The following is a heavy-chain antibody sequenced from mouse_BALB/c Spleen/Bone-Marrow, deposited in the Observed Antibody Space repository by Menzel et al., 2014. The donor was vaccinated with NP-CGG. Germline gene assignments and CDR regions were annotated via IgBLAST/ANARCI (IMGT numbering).Heavy chain of an antibody. J-gene: IGHJ2*01. CDR3: ARDVPLYDVGYFDY. D-gene: IGHD2-14*01. CDR1: GFTFSSYA. CDR2: ISSGSSTI. Sequence: EVQRVESGGGLVKPGGSLKLSCAASGFTFSSYAMSWVRQPPEKRLEWVAEISSGSSTIYYADTVKGRFTISRDNPKNTLFLQMTSLRSEDTAMYYCARDVPLYDVGYFDYWGQGTTLTGSS. V-gene: IGHV5-17*02.